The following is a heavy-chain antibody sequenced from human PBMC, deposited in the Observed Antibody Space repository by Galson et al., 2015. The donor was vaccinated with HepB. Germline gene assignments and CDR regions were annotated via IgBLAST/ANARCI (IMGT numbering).Heavy chain of an antibody. Sequence: SLRLSCAASGFTFSSYSMNWVRQAPGKGLEWVSYISSSSSTIYYADSVKGRFTTSRDNAKNSLYLQMNSLRAEDTAVYYCARGYSPVGFDYWGQGTLVTVSS. V-gene: IGHV3-48*01. CDR3: ARGYSPVGFDY. D-gene: IGHD2-21*01. J-gene: IGHJ4*02. CDR2: ISSSSSTI. CDR1: GFTFSSYS.